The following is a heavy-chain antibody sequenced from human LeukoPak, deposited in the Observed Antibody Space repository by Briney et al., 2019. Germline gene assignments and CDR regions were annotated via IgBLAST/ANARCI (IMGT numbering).Heavy chain of an antibody. D-gene: IGHD2-2*01. CDR1: GFSLSTSGVG. J-gene: IGHJ4*02. Sequence: SGPTLVNPTQTLTLTCTFSGFSLSTSGVGVGWIRQPPGKALEWLALLYWNDDKRYSPSLKSRLTITKDTSKNQVVLTMTNMDPVDTATYYCAHSKGYCSSTSCPGDFDYWGQGTLVTVSS. CDR3: AHSKGYCSSTSCPGDFDY. CDR2: LYWNDDK. V-gene: IGHV2-5*01.